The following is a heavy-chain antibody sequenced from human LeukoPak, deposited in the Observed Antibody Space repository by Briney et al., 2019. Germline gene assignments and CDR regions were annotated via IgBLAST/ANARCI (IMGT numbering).Heavy chain of an antibody. CDR3: ATYTHWVAGDV. CDR2: MNQDGSEK. J-gene: IGHJ6*02. D-gene: IGHD3-16*01. V-gene: IGHV3-7*01. CDR1: GFTFSDSW. Sequence: PGGPLRLSCAASGFTFSDSWMSWVRQAPGKGLEWGANMNQDGSEKDYVDSVKGRFTISRDNARNSLYLQMGSLRAEDTAVYYCATYTHWVAGDVWGQGTTVTVSS.